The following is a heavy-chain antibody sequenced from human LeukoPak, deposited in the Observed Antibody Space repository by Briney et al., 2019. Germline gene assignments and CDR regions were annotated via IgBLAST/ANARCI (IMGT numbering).Heavy chain of an antibody. CDR1: GYTFTGYY. D-gene: IGHD2-2*01. CDR3: ARGGGYCSSTSCYFAWFDP. Sequence: ASVKVSCKASGYTFTGYYMHWVRQAPGQGLEWMGWINPNSGGTNYAQKFQGRVTMTRDTSISTACMELSRLRSDDTVVYYCARGGGYCSSTSCYFAWFDPWGQGTLVTVSS. J-gene: IGHJ5*02. CDR2: INPNSGGT. V-gene: IGHV1-2*02.